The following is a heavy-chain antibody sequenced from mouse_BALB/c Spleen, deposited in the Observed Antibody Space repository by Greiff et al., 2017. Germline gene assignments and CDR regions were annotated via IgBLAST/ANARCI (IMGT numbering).Heavy chain of an antibody. D-gene: IGHD2-3*01. CDR3: ASSYDGYAMDY. Sequence: EVKLQESGPGLVKPSQSLSLTCSVTGYSITSGYYWNWIRQFPGNKLEWMGYISYDGSNNYNPSLKNRISITRDTSKNQFFLKLNSVTTEDTATYYCASSYDGYAMDYWGQGTSVTVSS. J-gene: IGHJ4*01. CDR2: ISYDGSN. V-gene: IGHV3-6*02. CDR1: GYSITSGYY.